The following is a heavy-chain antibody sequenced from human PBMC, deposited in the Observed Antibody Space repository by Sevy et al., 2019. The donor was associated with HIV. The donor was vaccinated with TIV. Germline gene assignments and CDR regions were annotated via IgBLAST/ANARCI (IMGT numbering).Heavy chain of an antibody. CDR1: GFTFSSYP. Sequence: GGSLRLSCAASGFTFSSYPMHWVRQAPGKGLEWVSFISFDGTDKYYPDSVKGRFTITRDNSKNTLFLQMNSLRAEDTAFYYCVRETTMLPRGAFDFWCQGTMVTVSS. J-gene: IGHJ3*01. CDR2: ISFDGTDK. CDR3: VRETTMLPRGAFDF. D-gene: IGHD3-10*01. V-gene: IGHV3-30-3*01.